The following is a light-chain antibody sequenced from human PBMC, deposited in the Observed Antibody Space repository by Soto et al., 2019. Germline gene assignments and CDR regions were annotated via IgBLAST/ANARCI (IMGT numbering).Light chain of an antibody. J-gene: IGLJ2*01. CDR3: CSYTSSNTLL. Sequence: HSVLTQPASVSGSPGQSITISCTGSSSDVGGYNYVSWYQQRPGKAPKLMIYDVTDRPSGVSNRFSASKSGNTASLTISGLQAEDEADYYCCSYTSSNTLLFGGGTKLTVL. CDR1: SSDVGGYNY. V-gene: IGLV2-14*01. CDR2: DVT.